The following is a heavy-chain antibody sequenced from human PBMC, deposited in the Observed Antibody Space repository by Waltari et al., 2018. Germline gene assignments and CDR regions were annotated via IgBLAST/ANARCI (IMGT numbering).Heavy chain of an antibody. CDR3: ATDQGSTSSLNWFDP. V-gene: IGHV1-24*01. CDR1: GYTLTELS. Sequence: QVQLVQSGSEVEKPGASVKVPCKVSGYTLTELSMPCVRPAPGKGLEWMGGGEPEDGETIYAQKCQGRVTMIEDTSTDTAYMALSSLRSEDTAVYDCATDQGSTSSLNWFDPWGQGTLVTVSS. J-gene: IGHJ5*02. CDR2: GEPEDGET. D-gene: IGHD2-2*01.